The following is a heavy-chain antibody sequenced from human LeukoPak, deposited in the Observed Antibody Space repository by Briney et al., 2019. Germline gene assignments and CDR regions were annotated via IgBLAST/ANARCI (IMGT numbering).Heavy chain of an antibody. Sequence: SVKVSCKASGGTFSSYAISWVRPAPGQGLEWMGGIIPIFGTANYAQKFQGRVTITADESTSTAYMELSSLRSEDTAVYYCARDQGYDSSDGFDYWGQGTLVTVSS. CDR2: IIPIFGTA. D-gene: IGHD3-22*01. J-gene: IGHJ4*02. CDR3: ARDQGYDSSDGFDY. V-gene: IGHV1-69*13. CDR1: GGTFSSYA.